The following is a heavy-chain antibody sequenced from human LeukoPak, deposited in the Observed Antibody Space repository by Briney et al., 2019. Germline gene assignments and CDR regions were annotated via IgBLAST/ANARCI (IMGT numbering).Heavy chain of an antibody. CDR2: IGTTSGAI. J-gene: IGHJ4*02. CDR3: ARDGDLGYCSSTSCPSGSFDY. D-gene: IGHD2-2*01. CDR1: GFTFNAFG. V-gene: IGHV3-48*01. Sequence: GGSLRLSCAASGFTFNAFGMNWVRQAPGKGLEWVSYIGTTSGAIYYADSVKGRFTISRDNSKNTLYLQMNSLRAEDTAVYYCARDGDLGYCSSTSCPSGSFDYWGQGTLVTVSS.